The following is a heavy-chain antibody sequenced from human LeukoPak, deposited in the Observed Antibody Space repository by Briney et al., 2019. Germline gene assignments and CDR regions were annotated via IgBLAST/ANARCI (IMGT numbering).Heavy chain of an antibody. D-gene: IGHD4-17*01. CDR1: GFTFSIYD. J-gene: IGHJ4*02. Sequence: GGSLRLSCAASGFTFSIYDMNWVRQAPGKGLEWVSYISTISSTKYYADSVKGRFTISRDNAKNSLYLQMNSLRDEDTAVYYCARGKIGYYYGDYDGYWGQGTLVTVSS. CDR2: ISTISSTK. V-gene: IGHV3-48*02. CDR3: ARGKIGYYYGDYDGY.